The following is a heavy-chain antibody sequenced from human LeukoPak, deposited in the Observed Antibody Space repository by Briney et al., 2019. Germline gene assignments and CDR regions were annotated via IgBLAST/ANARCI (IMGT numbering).Heavy chain of an antibody. CDR2: IYYSGST. Sequence: KPSETLSLTCSVSGGSISSSSYYWGWIRQPPGRGLEWIGSIYYSGSTYYNPSLKSRVTISVDTSKNQFSLKLSSVTAADTAVYYCARHHGLTIFGVAEGPMDVWGQGTTVTVSS. CDR1: GGSISSSSYY. V-gene: IGHV4-39*01. J-gene: IGHJ6*02. CDR3: ARHHGLTIFGVAEGPMDV. D-gene: IGHD3-3*01.